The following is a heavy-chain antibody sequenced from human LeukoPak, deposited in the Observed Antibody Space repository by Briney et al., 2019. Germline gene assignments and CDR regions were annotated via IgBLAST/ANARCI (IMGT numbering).Heavy chain of an antibody. Sequence: ASVKVSCMASRYTFTAYYMHWVRQAPGQGLQWMGWIDPSSGGTNYAQRFQGRVTMTRDTSISTAYMELSSLRSDDTAVYYCARDLSHYCGGDCSTFDYWGEGTLVTVSS. CDR3: ARDLSHYCGGDCSTFDY. D-gene: IGHD2-21*01. V-gene: IGHV1-2*02. CDR2: IDPSSGGT. J-gene: IGHJ4*02. CDR1: RYTFTAYY.